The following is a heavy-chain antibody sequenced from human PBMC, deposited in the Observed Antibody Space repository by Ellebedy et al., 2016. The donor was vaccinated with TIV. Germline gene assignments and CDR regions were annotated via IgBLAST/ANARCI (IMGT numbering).Heavy chain of an antibody. CDR2: IYGSWST. D-gene: IGHD3-9*01. CDR3: ARGSILTGYYAYFEY. J-gene: IGHJ4*02. CDR1: GASTSEYY. Sequence: SETLSLXCNVSGASTSEYYWTWFRQPAGKGLEWIGRIYGSWSTYYNPSLKSRVTISVDTSKNQFSLRLSSVTAADTAVYYCARGSILTGYYAYFEYWGQGALVTVSS. V-gene: IGHV4-4*07.